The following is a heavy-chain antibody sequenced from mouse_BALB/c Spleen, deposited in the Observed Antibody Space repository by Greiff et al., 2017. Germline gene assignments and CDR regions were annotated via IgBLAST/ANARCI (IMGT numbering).Heavy chain of an antibody. Sequence: QVQLQQSGAELAKPGASVKMSCKASGYTFTSYWMHWVKQRPGQGLEWIGYINPSTGYTEYNQKFKDKATLTADKSSSTAYMQLSSLTSEDSAVYYCAGMDTSMDYWGQGTSVTVSS. J-gene: IGHJ4*01. CDR1: GYTFTSYW. CDR3: AGMDTSMDY. D-gene: IGHD5-1-1*01. V-gene: IGHV1-7*01. CDR2: INPSTGYT.